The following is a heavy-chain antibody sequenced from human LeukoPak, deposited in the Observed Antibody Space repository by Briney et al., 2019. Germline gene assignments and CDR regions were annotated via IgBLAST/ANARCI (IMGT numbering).Heavy chain of an antibody. CDR2: ISYDGSNK. CDR3: ARADTGFLYDFWSGLQQNQFDY. Sequence: GRSLRLSCAASGFTFSSYAMHWVRQAPGKGLEWVAVISYDGSNKYYADSVKGRFTISRDNSKNTLYLQMNSLRAEDTAVYYCARADTGFLYDFWSGLQQNQFDYWGQGTLVTVSS. CDR1: GFTFSSYA. D-gene: IGHD3-3*01. V-gene: IGHV3-30-3*01. J-gene: IGHJ4*02.